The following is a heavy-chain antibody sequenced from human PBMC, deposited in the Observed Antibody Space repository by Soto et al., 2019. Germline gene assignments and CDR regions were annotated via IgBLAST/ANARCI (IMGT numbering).Heavy chain of an antibody. J-gene: IGHJ4*02. CDR3: ARAHGDYGNDC. CDR2: MNPNSGNT. D-gene: IGHD4-17*01. Sequence: ASVKVSCKASGYTFTSYDINWVRQATGQGLEWMGWMNPNSGNTGYAQKFQGRVTMTRNTSISTAYMELSRLTSDDAAVYYCARAHGDYGNDCWGQGTLVTVSS. V-gene: IGHV1-8*01. CDR1: GYTFTSYD.